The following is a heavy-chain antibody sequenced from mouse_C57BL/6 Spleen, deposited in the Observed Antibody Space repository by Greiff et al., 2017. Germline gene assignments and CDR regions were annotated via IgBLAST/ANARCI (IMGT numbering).Heavy chain of an antibody. CDR1: GYTFTSYW. D-gene: IGHD2-5*01. Sequence: QVQLQQSGAELVKPGASVKMSCKASGYTFTSYWITWVKQRPGQGLEWIGDIYPGSGSTNYNEKFKSKATLTVDTSSSTAYMQLSSLTSEDSAVYYCARRESDSNYGMDYWGQGTSVTVSS. CDR3: ARRESDSNYGMDY. V-gene: IGHV1-55*01. CDR2: IYPGSGST. J-gene: IGHJ4*01.